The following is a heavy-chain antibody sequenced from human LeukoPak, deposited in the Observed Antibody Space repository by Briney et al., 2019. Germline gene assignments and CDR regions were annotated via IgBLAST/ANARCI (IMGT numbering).Heavy chain of an antibody. CDR3: ASVAHGDLAY. V-gene: IGHV1-2*02. CDR2: INPNSGGT. J-gene: IGHJ4*02. D-gene: IGHD7-27*01. Sequence: ASVKVSCKASGYTFTGYYMHWVRQAPGQGLEWMGWINPNSGGTNYAQEFQGRVTMTRDTSISTAYMELSRLRSDDTAVYYCASVAHGDLAYWGQGTLVTVSS. CDR1: GYTFTGYY.